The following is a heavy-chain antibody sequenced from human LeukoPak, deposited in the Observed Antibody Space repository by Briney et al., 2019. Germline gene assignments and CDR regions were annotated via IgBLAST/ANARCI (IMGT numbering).Heavy chain of an antibody. CDR2: ISTSGST. J-gene: IGHJ4*02. D-gene: IGHD5-12*01. V-gene: IGHV4-4*07. Sequence: SETLSLACTVSGGSISSYYWSRIRQPAGKGLEWIGRISTSGSTTYKPSLKSRVTMSVDTSKNQFSLKLSSVIAADTAVYYCAREGSDSAYDYYYWGQGTLVTVSS. CDR1: GGSISSYY. CDR3: AREGSDSAYDYYY.